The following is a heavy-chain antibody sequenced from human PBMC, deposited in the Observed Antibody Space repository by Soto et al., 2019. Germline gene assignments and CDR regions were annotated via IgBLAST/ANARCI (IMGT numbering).Heavy chain of an antibody. CDR2: IAYDGRNK. D-gene: IGHD1-1*01. CDR1: GFTFSSYA. CDR3: ARELERVFDY. V-gene: IGHV3-30*04. J-gene: IGHJ4*02. Sequence: QVQLVESGGGVVQPGRSLRLSCAASGFTFSSYAMHWVRQAPGKGLEWVAVIAYDGRNKYYADSVKGRFTISRDNSKNTLYRQMNSLRIEDTDVYYCARELERVFDYWGQGTLVTVSS.